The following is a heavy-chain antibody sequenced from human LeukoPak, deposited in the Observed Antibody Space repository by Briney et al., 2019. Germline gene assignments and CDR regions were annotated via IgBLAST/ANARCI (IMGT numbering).Heavy chain of an antibody. J-gene: IGHJ4*02. D-gene: IGHD6-13*01. CDR2: IYTSGST. Sequence: PSETLSLTCTVSGGSISSYYWSWIRQPPGKGLEWIGYIYTSGSTNYNPSLKSRVTTSVDTSKNQFSLKLSSVTAADTAVYYCARSSSWCRVYFDYWGQGTLVTVSS. CDR1: GGSISSYY. V-gene: IGHV4-4*09. CDR3: ARSSSWCRVYFDY.